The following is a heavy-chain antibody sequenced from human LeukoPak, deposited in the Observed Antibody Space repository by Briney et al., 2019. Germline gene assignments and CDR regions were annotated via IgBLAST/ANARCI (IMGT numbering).Heavy chain of an antibody. CDR3: ARDPRPRQETYCSGGSCYRVQTEGYFDY. V-gene: IGHV3-30-3*01. D-gene: IGHD2-15*01. J-gene: IGHJ4*02. CDR1: GFTFSSYA. CDR2: ISYDGSNK. Sequence: GGSLRLSCAASGFTFSSYAMHWVRQAPGKGLEWVAVISYDGSNKYYADSVKGRFTISRDNSKNTLYLQMNSLRAEDTAVYYCARDPRPRQETYCSGGSCYRVQTEGYFDYWGQGTLVTVSS.